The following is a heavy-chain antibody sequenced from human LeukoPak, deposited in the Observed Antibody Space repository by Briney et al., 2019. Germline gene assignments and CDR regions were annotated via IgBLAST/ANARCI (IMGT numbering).Heavy chain of an antibody. D-gene: IGHD3-10*01. CDR1: GFTFSNYA. CDR2: ISYEGSVT. J-gene: IGHJ6*04. Sequence: GGSLRLSCAASGFTFSNYAFHWVRQPPGKGLEWAAVISYEGSVTYYAVSVKGRFTISRDNSKNTLDLQMNSLRVEDTAVYYCVRDRAPWGGALGGAKGMDVWGEGTTVTVSS. V-gene: IGHV3-30*04. CDR3: VRDRAPWGGALGGAKGMDV.